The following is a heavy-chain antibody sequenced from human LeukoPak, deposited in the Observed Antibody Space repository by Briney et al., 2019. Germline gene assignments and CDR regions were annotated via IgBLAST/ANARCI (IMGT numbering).Heavy chain of an antibody. V-gene: IGHV1-8*01. J-gene: IGHJ5*02. CDR2: MNPNSGNT. CDR1: GYTFTSYD. CDR3: ARDYYGSGSYPNWFDP. Sequence: ASVKVSCKASGYTFTSYDINWVRQATGQGLEWMGWMNPNSGNTGYAQKFQGRVTITADESTSTAYMELSSLRSEDTAVYYCARDYYGSGSYPNWFDPWGQGTLVTVSS. D-gene: IGHD3-10*01.